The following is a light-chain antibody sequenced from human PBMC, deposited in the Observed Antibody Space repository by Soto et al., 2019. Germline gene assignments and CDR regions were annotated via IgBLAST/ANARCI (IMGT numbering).Light chain of an antibody. CDR2: AAS. CDR1: QDISSY. J-gene: IGKJ1*01. V-gene: IGKV1-9*01. CDR3: QQLNSYPRT. Sequence: DIQLTQSPSFLSASIGDRVTITCRASQDISSYLAWYQQKPGKAPNLLIYAASRLQRGVPSRFSGSESGTEFPLTIRRLQPEDFATYYCQQLNSYPRTFGHGTKVEIK.